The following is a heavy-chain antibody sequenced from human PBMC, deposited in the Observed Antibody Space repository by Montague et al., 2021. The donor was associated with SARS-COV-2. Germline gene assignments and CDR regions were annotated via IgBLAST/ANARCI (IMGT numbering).Heavy chain of an antibody. J-gene: IGHJ6*02. CDR2: IYYSGST. V-gene: IGHV4-31*03. CDR1: GGSISSGGYY. CDR3: ARVPLKITIFGVDNYYYYGMDV. D-gene: IGHD3-3*01. Sequence: TLSLTCTVSGGSISSGGYYWSWIRQHPGKGLEWIGYIYYSGSTYYNPSLKSRVTISVDTSKNQFSLKLSSVTAADTAVYYCARVPLKITIFGVDNYYYYGMDVWGQGTTVTVSS.